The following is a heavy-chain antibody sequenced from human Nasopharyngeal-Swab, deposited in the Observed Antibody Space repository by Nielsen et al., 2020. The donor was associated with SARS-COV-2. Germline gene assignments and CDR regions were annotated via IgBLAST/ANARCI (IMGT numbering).Heavy chain of an antibody. Sequence: GESLKISCAASGFTFSSYWMHWVRQAPGKGLVWVSRINSDGSSTSYADSVKGRFTISRDNAKNSLYLQMNSLRAEDTAVYYCARSQYSGSYRFDYWGQGTLVTVSS. J-gene: IGHJ4*02. CDR2: INSDGSST. D-gene: IGHD1-26*01. CDR3: ARSQYSGSYRFDY. V-gene: IGHV3-74*01. CDR1: GFTFSSYW.